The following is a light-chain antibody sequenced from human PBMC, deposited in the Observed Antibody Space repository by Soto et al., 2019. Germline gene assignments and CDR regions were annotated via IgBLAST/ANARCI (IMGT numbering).Light chain of an antibody. J-gene: IGKJ4*01. V-gene: IGKV3-11*01. Sequence: EIVLPQSPATLSLSPGERATLSCRASQSFANYLAWYQQRPGQAPRLLIYDASNRSTGIPARFRGSGSGTDVTLTSSSLEPEDFALYYCQQRRDWPLTFGGGTKVDIK. CDR3: QQRRDWPLT. CDR2: DAS. CDR1: QSFANY.